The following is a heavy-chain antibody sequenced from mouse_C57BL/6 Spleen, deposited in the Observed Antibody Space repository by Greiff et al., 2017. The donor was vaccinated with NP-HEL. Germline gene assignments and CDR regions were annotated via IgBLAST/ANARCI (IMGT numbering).Heavy chain of an antibody. CDR3: ARVGGSSYEGYAMDY. V-gene: IGHV1-64*01. CDR1: GYTFTSYW. CDR2: IHPNSGST. Sequence: VQLQQSGAELVKPGASVKLSCKASGYTFTSYWMHWVKQRPGQGLEWIGMIHPNSGSTNYNEKFKSKATLTVDKSSSTAYMQLSSLTSEASAVYYGARVGGSSYEGYAMDYWGQGTSVTVSS. D-gene: IGHD1-1*01. J-gene: IGHJ4*01.